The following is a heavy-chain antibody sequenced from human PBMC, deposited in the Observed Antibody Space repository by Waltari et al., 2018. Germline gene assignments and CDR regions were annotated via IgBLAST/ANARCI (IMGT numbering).Heavy chain of an antibody. J-gene: IGHJ6*02. CDR1: GYTFTSYA. CDR2: INAGNGNT. CDR3: ARDRGYCSSTSCPTDGMDV. V-gene: IGHV1-3*01. Sequence: QVQLVQSGAEVKKPGASVKVSCKASGYTFTSYAMHWVRQAPGQRLEWMGWINAGNGNTKYSQKFQGRVTITRDTSISTAYMELSRLRSDDTAVYYCARDRGYCSSTSCPTDGMDVWGQGTTVTVSS. D-gene: IGHD2-2*01.